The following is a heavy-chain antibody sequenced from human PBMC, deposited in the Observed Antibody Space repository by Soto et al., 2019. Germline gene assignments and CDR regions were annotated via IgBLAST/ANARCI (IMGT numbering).Heavy chain of an antibody. CDR1: GYTFTSYG. CDR3: ARGYDSSGYYRTQNWFDP. Sequence: ASVKVSCKASGYTFTSYGISWVRQAPGQGLEWMGWISAYNGKTNYAQKLQGRVTMTTDTSTSTAYMELRSLRSDDTAVYYCARGYDSSGYYRTQNWFDPWGQGTLVTVSS. CDR2: ISAYNGKT. J-gene: IGHJ5*02. D-gene: IGHD3-22*01. V-gene: IGHV1-18*01.